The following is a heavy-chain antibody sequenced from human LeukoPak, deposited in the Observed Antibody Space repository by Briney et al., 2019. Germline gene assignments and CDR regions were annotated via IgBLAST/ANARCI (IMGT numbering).Heavy chain of an antibody. V-gene: IGHV4-34*01. CDR1: GGSFSGYY. J-gene: IGHJ4*02. CDR2: INHSGST. D-gene: IGHD6-13*01. CDR3: ARGGGYSSSWYRVGTFFDY. Sequence: KPSETLSLTCAVYGGSFSGYYWSWIRQPPGKGLEWIGEINHSGSTNYNPSLKSRVTISVDTSKNQFSLKLSSVTAADTAVYYCARGGGYSSSWYRVGTFFDYWGQGTLVTVSS.